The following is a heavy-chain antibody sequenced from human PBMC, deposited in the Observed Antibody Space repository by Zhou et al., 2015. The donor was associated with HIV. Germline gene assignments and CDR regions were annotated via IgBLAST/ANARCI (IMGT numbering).Heavy chain of an antibody. CDR3: ARARGYCSSTSCPRSWFDP. CDR2: IIPIFGTT. Sequence: QVQLVQSGTEVKRPGSSVKVSCKASGGTFSSYAISWVRQAPGQGLEWMGGIIPIFGTTNYAQEFQGRVTITADKSTSTAYMELSSLRSEDTAVYYCARARGYCSSTSCPRSWFDPWGQGTLVTVSS. CDR1: GGTFSSYA. D-gene: IGHD2-2*01. V-gene: IGHV1-69*06. J-gene: IGHJ5*02.